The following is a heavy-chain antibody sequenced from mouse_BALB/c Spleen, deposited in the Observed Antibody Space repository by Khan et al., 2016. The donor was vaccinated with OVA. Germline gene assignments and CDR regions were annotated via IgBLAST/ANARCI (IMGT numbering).Heavy chain of an antibody. D-gene: IGHD1-1*01. Sequence: EVELVESGRGLVKPGGSLKLSCAASGFTFSSYAMSWVRQTPEKRLEWVATISSGGNYTYYPDSVKGRFTISRDNANNTLYLQMSSLRSEDTAIYYCTRPPITTVVATSYWFFDVWGAGTTVTVSS. CDR3: TRPPITTVVATSYWFFDV. CDR2: ISSGGNYT. V-gene: IGHV5-9-3*01. J-gene: IGHJ1*01. CDR1: GFTFSSYA.